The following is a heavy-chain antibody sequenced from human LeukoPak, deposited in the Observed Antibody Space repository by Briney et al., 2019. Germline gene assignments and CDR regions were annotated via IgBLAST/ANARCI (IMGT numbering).Heavy chain of an antibody. V-gene: IGHV3-7*01. J-gene: IGHJ3*02. CDR2: INQDGSEK. CDR3: AREGLAAAGTENAFDI. CDR1: GFTFSSYW. D-gene: IGHD6-13*01. Sequence: GGSLRLSCAASGFTFSSYWMSWVRQAPGKGLEWVANINQDGSEKYYVDSVKGRFTISRDNAKNSLYLQMNSLRAEDTAVYYCAREGLAAAGTENAFDIWGQGTMVTVSS.